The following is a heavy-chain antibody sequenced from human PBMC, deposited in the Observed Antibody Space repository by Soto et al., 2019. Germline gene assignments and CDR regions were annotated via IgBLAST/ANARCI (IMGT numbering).Heavy chain of an antibody. CDR1: GYTFTSYG. J-gene: IGHJ3*02. CDR2: ISAYNGNT. D-gene: IGHD6-19*01. CDR3: ARGPRPYSSGWDGPGAFDI. Sequence: ASVKVSCKASGYTFTSYGISWVRQAPGQGLKWMGWISAYNGNTNYAQKPQGRVTMTTDTSTSTAYMELRSLRSDDTAVYYCARGPRPYSSGWDGPGAFDIWGQGTMVTVS. V-gene: IGHV1-18*01.